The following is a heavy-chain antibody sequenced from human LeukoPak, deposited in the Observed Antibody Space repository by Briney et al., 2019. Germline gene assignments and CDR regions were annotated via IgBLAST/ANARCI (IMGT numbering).Heavy chain of an antibody. CDR3: AKADTTEGSYFDY. J-gene: IGHJ4*02. D-gene: IGHD2/OR15-2a*01. CDR1: GFTFSSYG. V-gene: IGHV3-30*18. Sequence: QPGGSLRLSCAASGFTFSSYGMHGVRQAPGKGLEWVAVISYDGSNKYYADSVKGRFTISRDNSKNTLYLQMNSLRAEDTAVYYCAKADTTEGSYFDYWGQGTLVTVSS. CDR2: ISYDGSNK.